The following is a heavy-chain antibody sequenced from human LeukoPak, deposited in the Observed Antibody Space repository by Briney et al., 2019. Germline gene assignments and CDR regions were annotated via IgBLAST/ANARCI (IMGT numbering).Heavy chain of an antibody. J-gene: IGHJ4*02. CDR1: GFTFSSYA. V-gene: IGHV3-23*01. CDR3: AKEYYVLLVYALGGSFDS. Sequence: GGSLRLSCAASGFTFSSYAMSWVRQAPGKGLEWVSTISGNGRSTYYGDSVKGRFTISRDNSKNTLSLQMNSLRAEDTAVYYCAKEYYVLLVYALGGSFDSWGRGTLVTVSS. CDR2: ISGNGRST. D-gene: IGHD2-8*02.